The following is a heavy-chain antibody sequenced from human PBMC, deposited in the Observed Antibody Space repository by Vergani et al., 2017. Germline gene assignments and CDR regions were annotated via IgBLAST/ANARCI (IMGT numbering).Heavy chain of an antibody. CDR2: INPSGGST. CDR1: GGTFSSYA. CDR3: ARSLAVAILGHKAAAGTIYYYYGMDV. V-gene: IGHV1-46*03. D-gene: IGHD6-13*01. J-gene: IGHJ6*02. Sequence: QVQLVQSGAEVKKPGSSVKVSCKASGGTFSSYAISWVRQAPGQGLEWMGIINPSGGSTSYAQKFQGRVTMTRDTSTSTVYMELSSLRSEDTAVYYCARSLAVAILGHKAAAGTIYYYYGMDVWGQGTTVTVSS.